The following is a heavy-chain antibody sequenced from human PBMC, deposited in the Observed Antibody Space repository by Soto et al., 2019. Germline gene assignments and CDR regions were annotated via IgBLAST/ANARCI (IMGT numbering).Heavy chain of an antibody. V-gene: IGHV4-59*01. J-gene: IGHJ5*02. CDR2: MYYSETT. CDR3: ARANSSTWYKLEYKWFDP. CDR1: GASINDYY. D-gene: IGHD6-13*01. Sequence: SETLSLTCTVSGASINDYYWSRIRQTPGEGLEWVGFMYYSETTKYNPSLKGRVNMSLDTSKDQVSLHLKSVTAADTAVYYCARANSSTWYKLEYKWFDPWGQGTLVTVSS.